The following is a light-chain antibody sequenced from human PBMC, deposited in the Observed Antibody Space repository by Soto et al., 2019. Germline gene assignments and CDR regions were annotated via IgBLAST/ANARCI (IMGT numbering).Light chain of an antibody. CDR2: GAS. J-gene: IGKJ1*01. CDR3: QRSWT. V-gene: IGKV3-15*01. CDR1: QSVSSN. Sequence: EIVMTQSPATLSVSPGERATLSCRASQSVSSNLAWYQQKPGQAPRLLIYGASTRATGIPARFSGSGSGTEFTLTISSLQSEDFAVYYCQRSWTFGQGTKVEIK.